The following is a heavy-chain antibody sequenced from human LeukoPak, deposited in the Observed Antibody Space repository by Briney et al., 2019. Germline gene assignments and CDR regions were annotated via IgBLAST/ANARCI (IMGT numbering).Heavy chain of an antibody. D-gene: IGHD6-6*01. CDR3: ARSLVAARPENYFDY. Sequence: SETLSLTCTVSGGSISSYYWSWIRQPPGKGLEWIGYIYYSGSTNYNPSLKSRVTISVDTSKNQFSLKLSSVTAADTAVYYCARSLVAARPENYFDYWGQGTLVTVSS. CDR2: IYYSGST. V-gene: IGHV4-59*01. CDR1: GGSISSYY. J-gene: IGHJ4*02.